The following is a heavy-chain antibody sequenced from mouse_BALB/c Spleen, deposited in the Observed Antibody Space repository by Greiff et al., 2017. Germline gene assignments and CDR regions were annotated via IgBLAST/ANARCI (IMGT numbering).Heavy chain of an antibody. V-gene: IGHV1-5*01. Sequence: EVQLQQSGTVLARPGASVKMSCKASGYTFTSYWMHWVKQRPGQGLEWIGAIYPGNSDTSYNQKFKGKAKLTAVTSTSTAYMELSSLTNEDSAVYYCTRSYRYDVAWFAYWGQGTLVTVSA. J-gene: IGHJ3*01. CDR2: IYPGNSDT. CDR3: TRSYRYDVAWFAY. D-gene: IGHD2-14*01. CDR1: GYTFTSYW.